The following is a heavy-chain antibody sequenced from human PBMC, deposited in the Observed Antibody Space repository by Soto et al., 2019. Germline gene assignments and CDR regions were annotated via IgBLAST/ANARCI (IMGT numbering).Heavy chain of an antibody. J-gene: IGHJ4*02. V-gene: IGHV1-18*01. D-gene: IGHD3-22*01. CDR2: ISAYNGNT. CDR3: ARDLYGYYYDSSGCLNY. Sequence: ASVKVSCKASGYTFTSYGISWVRQAPGQGLEWMGWISAYNGNTNYAQKLQGRVTMTTDTSTSTAYMELRSLRSDDTAMYYCARDLYGYYYDSSGCLNYWGQGTLVTVSS. CDR1: GYTFTSYG.